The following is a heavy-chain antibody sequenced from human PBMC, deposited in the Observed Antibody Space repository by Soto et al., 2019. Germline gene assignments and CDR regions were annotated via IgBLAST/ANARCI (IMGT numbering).Heavy chain of an antibody. CDR3: AAYSSSWYLNWFDP. CDR1: GWPNTRGGFY. J-gene: IGHJ5*02. CDR2: IDCSGST. Sequence: SLTCTVSGWPNTRGGFYWGWIRQHPGKGLEWIGYIDCSGSTYYNPSLKSRVTISVDTSKNQFSLKLSSVTAADTAVYYCAAYSSSWYLNWFDPWGQGTLVTVSS. V-gene: IGHV4-31*03. D-gene: IGHD6-13*01.